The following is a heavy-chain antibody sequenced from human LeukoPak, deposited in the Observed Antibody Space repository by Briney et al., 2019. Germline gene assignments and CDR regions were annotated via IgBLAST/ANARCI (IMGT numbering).Heavy chain of an antibody. J-gene: IGHJ6*03. Sequence: GGSLRLSCAASGFTFSSHGMSWARQAPGKGLEWVAYIQNDGSNEQYADSVKGRFSISRDSSKNILYLQMNSLRAEDTAVYYCAKDRCSNGIGCYYYYMDVWGKGTTVTISS. CDR3: AKDRCSNGIGCYYYYMDV. CDR2: IQNDGSNE. V-gene: IGHV3-30*02. D-gene: IGHD2-8*01. CDR1: GFTFSSHG.